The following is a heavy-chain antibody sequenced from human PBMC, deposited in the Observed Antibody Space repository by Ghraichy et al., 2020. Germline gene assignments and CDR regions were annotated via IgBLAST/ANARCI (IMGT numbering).Heavy chain of an antibody. J-gene: IGHJ4*02. CDR3: FSGITDPYYFDF. CDR1: GGFISTSNYY. Sequence: SETLSLTCSVSGGFISTSNYYWGWIRQPPGKGLEWIGSFYYGGNTYYNPSLKSRVTISVDTSKNQVFLRLTSVTATDTAVYYCFSGITDPYYFDFWGQGTLVTVSS. CDR2: FYYGGNT. D-gene: IGHD1-26*01. V-gene: IGHV4-39*01.